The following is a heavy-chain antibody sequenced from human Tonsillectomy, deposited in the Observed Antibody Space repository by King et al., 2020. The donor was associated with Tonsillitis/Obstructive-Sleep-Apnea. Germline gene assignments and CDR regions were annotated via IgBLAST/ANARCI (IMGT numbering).Heavy chain of an antibody. V-gene: IGHV3-30*04. CDR2: ISYDGSNK. CDR3: ARGEYSSSSIFFLCGY. Sequence: VQLVESGGGVVQPGRSLRLSCAASGFTFSSYAMHWVRQAPGKGLEWVAVISYDGSNKYYADSVKGRFTISRDNSKNTLYLQMNSLRAEDTAVYYCARGEYSSSSIFFLCGYWGQGTLVTVSS. D-gene: IGHD6-6*01. CDR1: GFTFSSYA. J-gene: IGHJ4*02.